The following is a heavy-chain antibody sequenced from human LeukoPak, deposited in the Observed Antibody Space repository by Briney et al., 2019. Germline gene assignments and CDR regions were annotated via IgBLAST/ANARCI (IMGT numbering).Heavy chain of an antibody. J-gene: IGHJ6*03. CDR2: IYYSGST. CDR1: GGSISSSSYY. V-gene: IGHV4-39*01. D-gene: IGHD1-1*01. CDR3: ARLRHYYYHMDV. Sequence: SETLSLTCTVSGGSISSSSYYWGWIRQPPGKGLEWIGSIYYSGSTYYNPSLKSRVTISVDTSKNQFSLKLSSVTAADTAVYYCARLRHYYYHMDVWGKGTTVTISS.